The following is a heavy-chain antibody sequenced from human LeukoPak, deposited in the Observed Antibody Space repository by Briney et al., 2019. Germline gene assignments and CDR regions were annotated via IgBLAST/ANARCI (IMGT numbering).Heavy chain of an antibody. Sequence: ASVKVSCKVSGYTLTELSMHWVRQAPGKGLEWMGGFDPEDGETIYAQKFQGRVTMTEDTSTDTAYMELSSLRSEDTAVYYCATAELWGGYELPNLWGQGTLVTVPS. CDR2: FDPEDGET. D-gene: IGHD5-12*01. CDR3: ATAELWGGYELPNL. V-gene: IGHV1-24*01. CDR1: GYTLTELS. J-gene: IGHJ5*02.